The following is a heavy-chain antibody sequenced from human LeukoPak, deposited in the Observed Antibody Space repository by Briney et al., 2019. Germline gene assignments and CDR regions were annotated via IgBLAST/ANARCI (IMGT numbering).Heavy chain of an antibody. CDR3: ARGPSGPLLRPPRRRAEGYYFDY. J-gene: IGHJ4*02. V-gene: IGHV1-8*01. Sequence: ASVKVSCKASGYTFTSYDINWVRQATGQGLEWMGWMNPNSGNTGYAQKFQGRVTMTRNTSISTAYMELSSLRSEDTAVYYCARGPSGPLLRPPRRRAEGYYFDYWGQGTLVTVSS. D-gene: IGHD4-17*01. CDR2: MNPNSGNT. CDR1: GYTFTSYD.